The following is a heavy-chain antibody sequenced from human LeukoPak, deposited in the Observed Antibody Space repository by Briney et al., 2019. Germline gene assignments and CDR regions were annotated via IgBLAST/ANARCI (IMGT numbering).Heavy chain of an antibody. Sequence: SETLSLTCAVYGGSFSGYHWGWIRQSPGKGLEWIGSINYSGATYYNPSLKSRVSISVDTSKNQFSLKVTSVTAADTAVYYCATTFSYTSGGYDYWGQGTLVTVSS. J-gene: IGHJ4*02. CDR1: GGSFSGYH. V-gene: IGHV4-34*01. D-gene: IGHD6-19*01. CDR2: INYSGAT. CDR3: ATTFSYTSGGYDY.